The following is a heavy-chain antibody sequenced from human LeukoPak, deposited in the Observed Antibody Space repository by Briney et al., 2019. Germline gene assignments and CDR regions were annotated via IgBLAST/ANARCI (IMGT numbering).Heavy chain of an antibody. Sequence: GGSLRLSCAASGFTFSSYAMSWVRQAPGKGLEWVSAISGSGGSTYYADSVKGRFTISRDNSKNTLYLQMNSLRAEDTAVYYCAKDSRRGVLPVGAWFDPWGQGTLVTVSS. V-gene: IGHV3-23*01. J-gene: IGHJ5*02. CDR2: ISGSGGST. D-gene: IGHD3-10*01. CDR3: AKDSRRGVLPVGAWFDP. CDR1: GFTFSSYA.